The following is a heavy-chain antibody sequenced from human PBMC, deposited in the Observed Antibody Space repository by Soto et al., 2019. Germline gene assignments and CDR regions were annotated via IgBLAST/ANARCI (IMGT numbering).Heavy chain of an antibody. V-gene: IGHV4-59*01. J-gene: IGHJ3*02. Sequence: QVQLQESGPGLVKPSETLSLTCTVSGGSISSYYWSWIRQRPGKGLEWIGYIYYSGSTNYNPSLKSRVTISVDTSKNQFSLKLSSVTAADTAVYYCAREGTKRWLQLRAFDIWGQGTMVTVSS. CDR1: GGSISSYY. CDR3: AREGTKRWLQLRAFDI. D-gene: IGHD5-12*01. CDR2: IYYSGST.